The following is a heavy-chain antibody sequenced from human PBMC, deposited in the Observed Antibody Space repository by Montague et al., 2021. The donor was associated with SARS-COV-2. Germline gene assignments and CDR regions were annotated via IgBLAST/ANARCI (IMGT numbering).Heavy chain of an antibody. Sequence: TLSLTCTVSGGSISSAGYNWSWIHQHPWKGLEWIGYIYYSGSTYYNPSLKSRVTISVDTSKNQFSLKLSSVTAADTAVYYCARARIVVVINAFDIWGQGTMVAVSS. CDR2: IYYSGST. CDR3: ARARIVVVINAFDI. CDR1: GGSISSAGYN. D-gene: IGHD3-22*01. V-gene: IGHV4-31*03. J-gene: IGHJ3*02.